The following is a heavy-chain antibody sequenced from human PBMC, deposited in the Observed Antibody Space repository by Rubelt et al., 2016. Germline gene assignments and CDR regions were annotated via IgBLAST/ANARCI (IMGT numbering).Heavy chain of an antibody. CDR2: ISYDGSNK. D-gene: IGHD6-6*01. CDR3: AKLAARQEDGFDY. CDR1: A. V-gene: IGHV3-30-3*02. Sequence: AMHWVRQAPGKGLEWVAVISYDGSNKYYADSVKGRFTISRDNSKNTLYLQMNSLRAEDTAVYYCAKLAARQEDGFDYWGQGTLVTVSS. J-gene: IGHJ4*02.